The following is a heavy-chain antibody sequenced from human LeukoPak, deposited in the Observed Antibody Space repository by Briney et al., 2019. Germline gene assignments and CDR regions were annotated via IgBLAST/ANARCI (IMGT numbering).Heavy chain of an antibody. CDR1: GFTFSNFA. Sequence: GGSLRLSCAASGFTFSNFAMTWVRQAPGKGLEWVSGLYGGGDVTYYADSVKGRFTISRDDPKNTLYLQMNSLRAEDTAVYYCAKARGPAATHPEYWGQGTLVTVSS. D-gene: IGHD6-25*01. CDR3: AKARGPAATHPEY. V-gene: IGHV3-23*01. J-gene: IGHJ4*02. CDR2: LYGGGDVT.